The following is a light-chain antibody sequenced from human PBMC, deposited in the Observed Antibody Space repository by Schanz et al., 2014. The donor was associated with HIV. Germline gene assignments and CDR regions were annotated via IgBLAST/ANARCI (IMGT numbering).Light chain of an antibody. Sequence: HSVLTQPPSVSAAPGQRVTISCTGSRSNIGAGYDVHWYQHLPGTAPKLLIYGSTNRPSGVPDRFSGSKSGTAASLAISGLQAEDEADYYCLSYDRSLSGPYLFGTGTKVTVL. CDR3: LSYDRSLSGPYL. CDR2: GST. J-gene: IGLJ1*01. V-gene: IGLV1-40*01. CDR1: RSNIGAGYD.